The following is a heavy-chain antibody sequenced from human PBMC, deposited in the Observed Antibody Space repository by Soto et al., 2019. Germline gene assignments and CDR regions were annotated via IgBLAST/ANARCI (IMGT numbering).Heavy chain of an antibody. J-gene: IGHJ4*02. Sequence: SETLSLTSAVYGGSFSGYYWTWIRQPPGTGLEWIGEINHSGSTNYNPSLKSRVTISVDTSKNQFSLKLSSVTAADTAVYYCARDNGREQYYDSSGYWYYFDYWGQGTLVTVSS. CDR1: GGSFSGYY. V-gene: IGHV4-34*01. CDR2: INHSGST. CDR3: ARDNGREQYYDSSGYWYYFDY. D-gene: IGHD3-22*01.